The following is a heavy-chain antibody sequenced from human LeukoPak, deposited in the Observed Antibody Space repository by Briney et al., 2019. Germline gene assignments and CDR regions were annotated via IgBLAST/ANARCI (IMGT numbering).Heavy chain of an antibody. CDR3: ARDGQSTLWSPKYYFDY. D-gene: IGHD3-10*01. CDR2: IWYDGSNK. CDR1: GFTFSSYG. Sequence: GRSLRLSCAASGFTFSSYGMHWVRQAPGKGLEWVAVIWYDGSNKYYADSVKGRFTISRDNSKNTLYLQMNSLRAEDTAVYYCARDGQSTLWSPKYYFDYWGQGTLVTVSS. J-gene: IGHJ4*02. V-gene: IGHV3-33*01.